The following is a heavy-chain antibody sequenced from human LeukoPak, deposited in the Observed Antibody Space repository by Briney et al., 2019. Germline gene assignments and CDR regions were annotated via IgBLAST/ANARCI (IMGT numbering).Heavy chain of an antibody. CDR1: GYTFSNFW. D-gene: IGHD1-26*01. Sequence: GESLQISCKGSGYTFSNFWIAWVRQTPGKGLEWMGSIFPGASDTRYKPSLQGPVTISADKSTTTAYLQWSSQKAADTSMYFCARLADTTSWGQGTLVTVSS. J-gene: IGHJ5*02. V-gene: IGHV5-51*01. CDR3: ARLADTTS. CDR2: IFPGASDT.